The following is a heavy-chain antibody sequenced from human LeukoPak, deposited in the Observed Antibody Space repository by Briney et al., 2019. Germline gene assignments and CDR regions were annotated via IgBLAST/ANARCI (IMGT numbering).Heavy chain of an antibody. CDR1: GGTFSSYA. V-gene: IGHV1-69*05. Sequence: SVKVSCKASGGTFSSYAISWVRQAPGQGLEWMGGIIPIFGTANYAQKFQGRVRITTDESTSTAYMELSSLRSEDTAVYYCARVDITMIVVAELDAFDIWGQGTMVTVSS. J-gene: IGHJ3*02. D-gene: IGHD3-22*01. CDR3: ARVDITMIVVAELDAFDI. CDR2: IIPIFGTA.